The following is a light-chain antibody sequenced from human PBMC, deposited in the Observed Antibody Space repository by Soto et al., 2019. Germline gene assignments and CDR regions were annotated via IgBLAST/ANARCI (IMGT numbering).Light chain of an antibody. CDR2: AAS. Sequence: EIVLTQSPGTLSLSPGEGATLSCRTSQSVSSSYLAWYQQKPGQAPRLLIYAASSRATGIPDRFSGSGSGTEFTLIINRLEPEDFAVYYCQQYGSAPLTFGGGTKVEIK. CDR1: QSVSSSY. J-gene: IGKJ4*01. V-gene: IGKV3-20*01. CDR3: QQYGSAPLT.